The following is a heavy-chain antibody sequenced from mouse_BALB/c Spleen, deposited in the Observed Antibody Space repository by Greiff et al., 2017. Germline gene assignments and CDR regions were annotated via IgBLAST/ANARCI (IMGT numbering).Heavy chain of an antibody. Sequence: VQLKESGPGLVKPSQSLSLTCTVTGYSITSDYAWNWIRQFPGNKLEWMGYISYSGSTSYNPPLKSRITITRDTSKNQFFLQLNSVTTEDTATYYCALGSGYYYAMDYWGQGTSVTVSA. CDR1: GYSITSDYA. V-gene: IGHV3-2*02. CDR2: ISYSGST. CDR3: ALGSGYYYAMDY. J-gene: IGHJ4*01. D-gene: IGHD1-1*01.